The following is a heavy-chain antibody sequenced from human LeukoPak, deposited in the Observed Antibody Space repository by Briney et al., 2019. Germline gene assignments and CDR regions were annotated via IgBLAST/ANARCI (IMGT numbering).Heavy chain of an antibody. V-gene: IGHV3-11*04. J-gene: IGHJ4*02. D-gene: IGHD2-2*01. CDR3: ARWDFVVVTSFDY. CDR2: ISSSGSTI. Sequence: GGSLRLSCAASGFTFSDYYMSWIRQAPGKGLEWVSYISSSGSTIYYADSVKGRFTISRDNAKNSLYLQMNSLRAEDTAVCSCARWDFVVVTSFDYWGQGTLVTVSS. CDR1: GFTFSDYY.